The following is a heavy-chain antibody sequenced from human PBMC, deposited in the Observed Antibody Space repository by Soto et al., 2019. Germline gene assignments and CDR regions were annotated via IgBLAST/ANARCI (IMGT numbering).Heavy chain of an antibody. Sequence: PSETLSLTCSVSGGSITGGSISRTTYYWGWMRQPPGKGLEWIASFFIGGNTYYNPSLKSRVTISVDTSKNQFSLKLSSVTAADTAVYYCARDPGSGSYYGWFDPWGQGTLVTVSS. V-gene: IGHV4-39*07. CDR3: ARDPGSGSYYGWFDP. CDR1: GGSISRTTYY. J-gene: IGHJ5*02. D-gene: IGHD3-10*01. CDR2: FFIGGNT.